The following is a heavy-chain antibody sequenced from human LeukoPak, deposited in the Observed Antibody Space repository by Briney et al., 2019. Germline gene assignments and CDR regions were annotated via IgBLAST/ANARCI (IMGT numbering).Heavy chain of an antibody. CDR1: GFSLSTSGVG. CDR3: AHLDYYDSSGYYSNLHNWFDP. J-gene: IGHJ5*02. CDR2: IYWNDDK. Sequence: SGPTLLNPTQTLTLTCTFSGFSLSTSGVGVGWIRQPPGKALEWLALIYWNDDKRYSPSLKSRLTITKDTSKNQVVLTMTNMDPVDTATYYCAHLDYYDSSGYYSNLHNWFDPWGQGTLVTVSS. V-gene: IGHV2-5*01. D-gene: IGHD3-22*01.